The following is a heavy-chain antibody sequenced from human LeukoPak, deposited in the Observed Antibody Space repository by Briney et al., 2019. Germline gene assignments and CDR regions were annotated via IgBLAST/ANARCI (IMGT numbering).Heavy chain of an antibody. D-gene: IGHD1-26*01. V-gene: IGHV1-8*03. CDR2: MNPNSGNT. J-gene: IGHJ4*02. CDR1: GYTFTNYD. Sequence: ASVKVSCKASGYTFTNYDINWVRQATGQGLEWMGWMNPNSGNTGYAQKFQGRVTITRNTSISTAYMDLSSLRSEDTAVYYCAREWELHLFDYWGQGTLVTVSS. CDR3: AREWELHLFDY.